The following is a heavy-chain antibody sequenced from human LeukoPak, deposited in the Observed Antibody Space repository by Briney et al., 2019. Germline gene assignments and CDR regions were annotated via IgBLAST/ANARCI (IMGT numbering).Heavy chain of an antibody. V-gene: IGHV4-59*08. CDR2: IYYSGST. CDR3: ARLYYYDSSGYYYVDGFDY. Sequence: PSETLSLTCTVSGGSISSYYWSWIRQPPGKGLEWIGYIYYSGSTNYNPSLKSRVTISVDTSKNQFSLKLSSVTAADTAVYYCARLYYYDSSGYYYVDGFDYWGQGTLVTVSS. CDR1: GGSISSYY. D-gene: IGHD3-22*01. J-gene: IGHJ4*02.